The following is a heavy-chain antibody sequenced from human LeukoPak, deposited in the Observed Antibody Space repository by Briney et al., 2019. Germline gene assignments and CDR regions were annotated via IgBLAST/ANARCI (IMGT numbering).Heavy chain of an antibody. J-gene: IGHJ5*02. CDR2: ISAYNGNT. Sequence: ASVKVSCKASGYTFTSYGISWVRQAPGQGREWMGWISAYNGNTNYAQKLQGRVTMTTDTSTSTAYMELRSLRSDDKAVYYCATSRRDDYVWGSYRYPGGWFDPWGQGTLVTVSS. V-gene: IGHV1-18*01. CDR3: ATSRRDDYVWGSYRYPGGWFDP. D-gene: IGHD3-16*02. CDR1: GYTFTSYG.